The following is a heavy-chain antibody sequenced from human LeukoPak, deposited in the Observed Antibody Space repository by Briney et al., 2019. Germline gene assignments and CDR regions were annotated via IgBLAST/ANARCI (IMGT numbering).Heavy chain of an antibody. CDR1: GFTFSSYW. CDR2: IKQDGSEK. Sequence: GGSLRISCIASGFTFSSYWMSWVRQAPGKGLEWVANIKQDGSEKYYVDSVKGRFTISRDNAKNSLSLQMNSLRAEDTALYYCARDRNYDSSGYYYPYFDYWGQGTLVTVSS. V-gene: IGHV3-7*05. CDR3: ARDRNYDSSGYYYPYFDY. J-gene: IGHJ4*02. D-gene: IGHD3-22*01.